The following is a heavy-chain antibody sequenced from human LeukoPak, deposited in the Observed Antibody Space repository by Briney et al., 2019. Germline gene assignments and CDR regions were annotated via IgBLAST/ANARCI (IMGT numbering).Heavy chain of an antibody. J-gene: IGHJ4*02. D-gene: IGHD3-22*01. CDR2: IYYSGST. Sequence: SQTLSLTCTVSGGSISSYYWSWIRQPPGKGLEWIGYIYYSGSTNYNPSLKSRVTISVDTSKNQFSLKLSSVTAADTAVYYCARGSYDSSGYYLFDYWGQGTLVTVSS. V-gene: IGHV4-59*01. CDR1: GGSISSYY. CDR3: ARGSYDSSGYYLFDY.